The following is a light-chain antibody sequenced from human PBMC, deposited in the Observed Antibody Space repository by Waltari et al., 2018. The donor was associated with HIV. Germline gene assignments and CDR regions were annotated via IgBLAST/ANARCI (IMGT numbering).Light chain of an antibody. CDR3: QERDSGTVV. Sequence: ELTQPSSVSVSLGHTVSITCSEHNLAYKRSYCYQQNSVQSPVLLMYKDNKRPSGIRERFSGSNSGNTATLTISETQAMDEADYYCQERDSGTVVFGGGTELTVL. CDR2: KDN. CDR1: NLAYKR. J-gene: IGLJ2*01. V-gene: IGLV3-1*01.